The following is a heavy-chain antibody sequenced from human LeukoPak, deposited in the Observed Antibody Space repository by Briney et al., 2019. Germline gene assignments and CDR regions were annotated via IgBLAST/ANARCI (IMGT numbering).Heavy chain of an antibody. Sequence: GGSLRLSCAASGYTFTSYYMHWVRQAPGQGLEWMGIINPSGGSTSYAQKFQGRVTMTRDTSTSTVYMELSSLRSEDTAVYYCARYGSGSYFDYWGQGTLVTVSS. CDR3: ARYGSGSYFDY. CDR2: INPSGGST. CDR1: GYTFTSYY. J-gene: IGHJ4*02. V-gene: IGHV1-46*01. D-gene: IGHD3-10*01.